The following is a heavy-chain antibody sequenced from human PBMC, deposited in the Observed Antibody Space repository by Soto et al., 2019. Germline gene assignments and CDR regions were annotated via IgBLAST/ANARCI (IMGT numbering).Heavy chain of an antibody. Sequence: SVKVSCKASGGTFSSYAISWVRQAPGQGLEWMGGIIPIFGTANYAQKFQGRVTITADESTSTAYMELSSLRSEDTAVYYCARQPGVVGTADLYGMDVWGQGTTVTVSS. J-gene: IGHJ6*02. D-gene: IGHD2-21*02. V-gene: IGHV1-69*13. CDR2: IIPIFGTA. CDR3: ARQPGVVGTADLYGMDV. CDR1: GGTFSSYA.